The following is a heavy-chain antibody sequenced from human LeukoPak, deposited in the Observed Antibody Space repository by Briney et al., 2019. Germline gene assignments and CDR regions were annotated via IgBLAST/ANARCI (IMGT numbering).Heavy chain of an antibody. J-gene: IGHJ4*02. CDR1: GYTCTGYY. V-gene: IGHV1-2*02. D-gene: IGHD3-10*01. CDR3: ASGFGGSGSLTKIFDY. Sequence: ASVKVSCKASGYTCTGYYMHWVRQAPGQGLEWMGGINPNSGGTNYAQKFQGRVTMTRDTSISTAYMEVSSLRSDDTAVYYCASGFGGSGSLTKIFDYWGQGTLVTVSP. CDR2: INPNSGGT.